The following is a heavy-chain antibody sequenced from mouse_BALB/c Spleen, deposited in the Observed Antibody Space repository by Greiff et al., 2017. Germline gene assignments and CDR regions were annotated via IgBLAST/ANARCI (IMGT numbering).Heavy chain of an antibody. D-gene: IGHD1-1*01. CDR1: GFNIKDYY. CDR3: ARGSYYYGSSYNFDY. CDR2: IDPENGDT. V-gene: IGHV14-4*02. J-gene: IGHJ2*01. Sequence: EVQLQQSGAELVRPGASVKLSCTASGFNIKDYYMHWVKQRPEQGLEWIGWIDPENGDTEYAPKFQGKATFTADTSSNTAYMQLSSLTSEDSAVYYCARGSYYYGSSYNFDYWGQGTTLTVSS.